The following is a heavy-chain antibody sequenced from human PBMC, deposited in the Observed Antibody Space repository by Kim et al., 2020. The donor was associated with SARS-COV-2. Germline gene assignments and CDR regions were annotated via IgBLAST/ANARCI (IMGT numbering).Heavy chain of an antibody. CDR3: AHQYGPPYCGGDCPGYFQH. CDR1: GFSLSTSGVG. J-gene: IGHJ1*01. D-gene: IGHD2-21*02. Sequence: SGPTLVNPTQTLTLTCTFSGFSLSTSGVGVGWIRQPPGKALEWLALIYWDDDKRYSPSLKSRLTITKDTSKNQVVLTMTNMDPVDTATYYCAHQYGPPYCGGDCPGYFQHWGQGTLVTVSS. V-gene: IGHV2-5*02. CDR2: IYWDDDK.